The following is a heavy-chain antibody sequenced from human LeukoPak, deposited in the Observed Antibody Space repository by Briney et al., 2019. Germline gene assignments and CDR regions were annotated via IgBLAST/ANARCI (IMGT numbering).Heavy chain of an antibody. CDR1: GFNFSSYS. CDR3: ARVSGTFGELY. V-gene: IGHV3-21*01. J-gene: IGHJ4*02. D-gene: IGHD3-10*01. CDR2: ISTSSSYI. Sequence: PGGSLRLSCAASGFNFSSYSMNWVRQAPGKGLEWVSSISTSSSYIYYADSVKGRFTISRDNAKNSLYLQMNSLRAEDTAVYYCARVSGTFGELYWGQGTLVTVSS.